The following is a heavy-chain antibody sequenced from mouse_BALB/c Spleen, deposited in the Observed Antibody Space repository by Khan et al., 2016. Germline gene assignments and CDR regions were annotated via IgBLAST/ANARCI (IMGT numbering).Heavy chain of an antibody. CDR2: ISYSGST. CDR3: VRRNYGNLYYFDY. D-gene: IGHD2-1*01. V-gene: IGHV3-2*02. Sequence: EVQLQESGPGLVKPSQSLSLTCTVTGYSITSDYAWNWIRQFPGNKLEWMGYISYSGSTSYNPSLKSRISITRDTSKNQFFLQLNSVTTEDTATYYCVRRNYGNLYYFDYWGQGTTLTVSS. J-gene: IGHJ2*01. CDR1: GYSITSDYA.